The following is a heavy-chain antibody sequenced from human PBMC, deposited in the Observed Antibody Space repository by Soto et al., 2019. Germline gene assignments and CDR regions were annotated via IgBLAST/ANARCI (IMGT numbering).Heavy chain of an antibody. CDR2: IYYSGRT. CDR1: GDSINSDGYY. V-gene: IGHV4-31*03. J-gene: IGHJ6*03. Sequence: QVQLQESGPGLVKPSQTLSLTCTVSGDSINSDGYYWNWIRQHPGKGLEWIGYIYYSGRTYYNPSLKSRITMSLDTSQNLFFLELSSVTAADTAVYYCARGGHSFGFYFYYYMDVWGKGTTVTVSS. D-gene: IGHD5-18*01. CDR3: ARGGHSFGFYFYYYMDV.